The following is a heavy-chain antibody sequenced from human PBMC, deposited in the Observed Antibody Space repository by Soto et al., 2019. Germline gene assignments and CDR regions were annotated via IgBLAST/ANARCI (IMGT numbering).Heavy chain of an antibody. CDR1: GYTFTGYY. D-gene: IGHD4-17*01. CDR3: ARSSPGGDYVMGSGGFDY. V-gene: IGHV1-2*04. Sequence: QVQLVQSGAEVKKPGASVKVSCKASGYTFTGYYMHWVRQAPGQGLEWMGWINPNSGGTNYAQKFKCWVTMTRDTSSSTAYRELSRLRSDGTAVYYCARSSPGGDYVMGSGGFDYWGQGTLVTVSS. CDR2: INPNSGGT. J-gene: IGHJ4*02.